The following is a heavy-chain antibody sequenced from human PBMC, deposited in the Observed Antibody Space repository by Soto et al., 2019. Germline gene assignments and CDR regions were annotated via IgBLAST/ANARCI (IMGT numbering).Heavy chain of an antibody. CDR1: GGIISSSA. Sequence: GASAKVSCKASGGIISSSAISWVREAPGQGLEWMGGIIAIFGTANYAQKFQGIATITADKSTSTAYMELSSLRNEYTAVYYSAGSCSGNLHWFDPWGQGTLVTVSS. D-gene: IGHD3-22*01. J-gene: IGHJ5*02. CDR3: AGSCSGNLHWFDP. V-gene: IGHV1-69*06. CDR2: IIAIFGTA.